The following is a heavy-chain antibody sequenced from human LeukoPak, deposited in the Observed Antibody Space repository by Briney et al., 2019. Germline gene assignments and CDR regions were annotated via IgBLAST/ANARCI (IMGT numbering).Heavy chain of an antibody. V-gene: IGHV4-34*01. CDR2: INHSGST. J-gene: IGHJ4*02. CDR1: GGTFNEYY. D-gene: IGHD3-10*01. CDR3: ARVGADGSGLLFGY. Sequence: PSGTLSLTCAVYGGTFNEYYWSWIRQPPGKGLEWMGEINHSGSTNYNPALKSRVTITVDTAKNQFSLKLRSVTAADTVVYYCARVGADGSGLLFGYWGEGTLVTVSA.